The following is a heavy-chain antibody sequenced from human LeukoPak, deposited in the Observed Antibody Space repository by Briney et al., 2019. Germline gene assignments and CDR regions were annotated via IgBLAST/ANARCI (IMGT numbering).Heavy chain of an antibody. J-gene: IGHJ4*02. Sequence: PGGSLRLSCAASGFTFSSYSMNWVRQAPGKGLEWVSSISSSSSYIYYADSVKGRFTISRDNSKNTLYLQMNSLRAEDTAVYYCAKDLPNIVATGFYRGVLDYWGQGTLVTVSS. CDR1: GFTFSSYS. CDR2: ISSSSSYI. D-gene: IGHD5-12*01. V-gene: IGHV3-21*01. CDR3: AKDLPNIVATGFYRGVLDY.